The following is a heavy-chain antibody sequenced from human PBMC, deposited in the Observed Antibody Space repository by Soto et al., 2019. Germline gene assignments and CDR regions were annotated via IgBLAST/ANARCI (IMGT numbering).Heavy chain of an antibody. J-gene: IGHJ3*02. D-gene: IGHD2-21*02. V-gene: IGHV4-30-4*01. CDR1: GGSISSGDYY. CDR3: ARGGACGGDCYSEDAFDI. Sequence: QVQLQESGPGLVKPSQTLSLTCTVSGGSISSGDYYWSWIRQPPGKGLEWIGYIYYSGSTYYNPSLESRVTISVDTSKNQFSLKLSSVTAADTAVYYCARGGACGGDCYSEDAFDIWGQGTMVTVSS. CDR2: IYYSGST.